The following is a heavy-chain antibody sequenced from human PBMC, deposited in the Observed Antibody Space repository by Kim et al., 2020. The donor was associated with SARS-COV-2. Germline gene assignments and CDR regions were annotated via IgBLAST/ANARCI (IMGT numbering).Heavy chain of an antibody. CDR3: ARGPMASIDFDY. V-gene: IGHV1-69*01. J-gene: IGHJ4*02. Sequence: NYAQKCQGRVTLTADESTSTAYMELSSLRSEDTAVYYCARGPMASIDFDYWGQGALVTVSS. D-gene: IGHD3-10*01.